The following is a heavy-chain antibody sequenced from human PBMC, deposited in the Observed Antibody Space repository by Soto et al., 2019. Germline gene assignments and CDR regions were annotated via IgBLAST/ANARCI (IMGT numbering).Heavy chain of an antibody. D-gene: IGHD3-22*01. J-gene: IGHJ4*02. Sequence: SETLSLTCTVSGGSISSRGYYWGWIRQPPGKGLEWIGTIYYTGSTNYNPSLKSRVTISVDASKNQFSLRLSSLTAADTAVYYCARSMHYSDGSNYSPFDYWGQGTLVTVSS. V-gene: IGHV4-39*07. CDR2: IYYTGST. CDR1: GGSISSRGYY. CDR3: ARSMHYSDGSNYSPFDY.